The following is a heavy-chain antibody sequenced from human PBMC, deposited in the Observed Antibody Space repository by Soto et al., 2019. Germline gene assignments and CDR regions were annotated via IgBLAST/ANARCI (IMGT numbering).Heavy chain of an antibody. J-gene: IGHJ6*02. D-gene: IGHD1-20*01. CDR3: AREPGITGTNYYYYGMDV. V-gene: IGHV4-61*01. Sequence: PSETLSLTCTVSGGSVGSGSYYWSWIRQPPGKGLEWIGYIYYSGSTNYNPSLKSRVTISVDTSKNQFSLKLSSVTAADTAVYYCAREPGITGTNYYYYGMDVWGQGTTVTVS. CDR1: GGSVGSGSYY. CDR2: IYYSGST.